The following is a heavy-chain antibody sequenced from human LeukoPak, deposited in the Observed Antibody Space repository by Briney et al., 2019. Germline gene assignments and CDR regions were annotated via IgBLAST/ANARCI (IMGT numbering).Heavy chain of an antibody. CDR2: IKQDGSEK. D-gene: IGHD2-2*01. CDR3: ASGGGEYQLLPDAFDI. J-gene: IGHJ3*02. V-gene: IGHV3-7*01. Sequence: GGSLRLSCAASGFTFSSYWMSWVRQAPGKGLEWVASIKQDGSEKYYVDSVKGRFTISRDNAKNSLYLQMNSLRAEDTAVYYCASGGGEYQLLPDAFDIWGQGTMVTVSP. CDR1: GFTFSSYW.